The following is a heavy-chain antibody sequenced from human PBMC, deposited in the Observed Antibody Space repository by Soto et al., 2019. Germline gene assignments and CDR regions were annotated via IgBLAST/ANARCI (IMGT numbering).Heavy chain of an antibody. J-gene: IGHJ4*02. CDR1: GFAFDNYA. V-gene: IGHV3-23*01. CDR2: ISGSGGTT. Sequence: EVQVLESGGGLVQPGGSLRLSCAASGFAFDNYAMIWVRQAPGKGLKWVSGISGSGGTTYYADSVKARFTISRDNSKNTVFLQKNSLRAEDTAVYYCAKSKTDLRVTVFGLFIVSDFWGQGSLVTVSS. CDR3: AKSKTDLRVTVFGLFIVSDF. D-gene: IGHD3-3*01.